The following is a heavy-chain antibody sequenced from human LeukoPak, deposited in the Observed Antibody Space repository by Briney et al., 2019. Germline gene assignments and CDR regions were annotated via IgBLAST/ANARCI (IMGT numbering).Heavy chain of an antibody. Sequence: GRSLRLSCAASGFTFSSYGMHWVRQAPGKGLEWVAVIWYDGSNKYYADSVKGRFTISRDNSKNTLYLQMNSLRVEDTAVYYCARVAGAYAEYFQHWGQGTLVTVSS. V-gene: IGHV3-33*01. J-gene: IGHJ1*01. D-gene: IGHD6-19*01. CDR3: ARVAGAYAEYFQH. CDR1: GFTFSSYG. CDR2: IWYDGSNK.